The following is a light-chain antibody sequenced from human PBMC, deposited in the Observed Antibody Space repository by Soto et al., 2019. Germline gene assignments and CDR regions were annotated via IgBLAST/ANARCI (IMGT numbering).Light chain of an antibody. V-gene: IGLV1-40*01. Sequence: QSVLTQPPSVSGAPGQRVTISCTGSSSNIGAHYDVHWYQQLPGTAPKLLIYGNNNRPSGVPDRFSGSKSGTSASLAITGLQAEDEADYYCQSYDSSLSGSQVFGGGTKVTVL. CDR1: SSNIGAHYD. CDR3: QSYDSSLSGSQV. J-gene: IGLJ2*01. CDR2: GNN.